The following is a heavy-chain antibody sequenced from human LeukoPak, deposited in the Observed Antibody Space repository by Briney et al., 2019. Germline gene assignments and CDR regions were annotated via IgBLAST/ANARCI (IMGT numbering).Heavy chain of an antibody. Sequence: SETLSLTCTVSGGSISSYYWSWIRQPPGKGLEWIGYIYYSGSTYYNPSLKSRVTISVDTSKNQFSLKLSSVTAADTAVYYCASEYSSSSAPYGMDVWGQGTTVTVSS. V-gene: IGHV4-59*08. CDR1: GGSISSYY. CDR3: ASEYSSSSAPYGMDV. J-gene: IGHJ6*02. CDR2: IYYSGST. D-gene: IGHD6-6*01.